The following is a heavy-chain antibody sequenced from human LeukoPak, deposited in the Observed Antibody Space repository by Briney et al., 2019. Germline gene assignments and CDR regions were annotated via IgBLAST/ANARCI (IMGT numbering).Heavy chain of an antibody. CDR1: GFTFSSYE. Sequence: QPGGSLRLSCAASGFTFSSYEMNWVRQAPGKGLEWVSYISTSSSTIYYADSVKGRFTISRDNAKNSLYLQMNSLRAEDTAVYYCARVHYDSSGYYATWGFDSWGQGTLVTVSS. J-gene: IGHJ4*02. D-gene: IGHD3-22*01. V-gene: IGHV3-48*03. CDR2: ISTSSSTI. CDR3: ARVHYDSSGYYATWGFDS.